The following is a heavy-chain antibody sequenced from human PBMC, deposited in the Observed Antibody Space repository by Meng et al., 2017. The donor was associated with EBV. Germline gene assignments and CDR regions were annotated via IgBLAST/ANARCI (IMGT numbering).Heavy chain of an antibody. J-gene: IGHJ4*02. V-gene: IGHV4-61*08. D-gene: IGHD2/OR15-2a*01. Sequence: AQVQESRPGLGKPLEPVSLTFIVSGVSGTSGAYHWSWIRQSPGKGLEWIGYIYDTGITIYNPSLKSRVTISLDTSKNQFSLKVNSVTTADTAVYYCAKSRSSTPGIVDDWGQGTLVTVSS. CDR1: GVSGTSGAYH. CDR2: IYDTGIT. CDR3: AKSRSSTPGIVDD.